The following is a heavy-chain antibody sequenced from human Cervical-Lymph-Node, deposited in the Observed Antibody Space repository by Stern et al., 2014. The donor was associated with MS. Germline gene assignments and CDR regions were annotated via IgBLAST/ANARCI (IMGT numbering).Heavy chain of an antibody. CDR3: ARIFGCNFDN. D-gene: IGHD2-15*01. J-gene: IGHJ4*02. V-gene: IGHV4-30-2*01. CDR1: GGSISSGDYS. Sequence: VQLEESGSGLVKPSQTLSLTCAVSGGSISSGDYSWSWIRQPPGKSLEWIGYIVHSGSTYYNPSLKSRVSISVDRSKNQFSLKLSSVTAADTAMYYCARIFGCNFDNWGQGTLVTVSS. CDR2: IVHSGST.